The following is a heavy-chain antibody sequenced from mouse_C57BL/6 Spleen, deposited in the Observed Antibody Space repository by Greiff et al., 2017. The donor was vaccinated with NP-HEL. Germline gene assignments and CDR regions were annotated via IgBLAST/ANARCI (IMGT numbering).Heavy chain of an antibody. CDR2: INPSSGYT. J-gene: IGHJ4*01. V-gene: IGHV1-4*01. CDR1: GYTFTSYT. D-gene: IGHD2-4*01. Sequence: VQLQQSGAELARPGASVKMSCKASGYTFTSYTMHWVKQRPGQGLEWIGYINPSSGYTKYNQKFKDKATLTADKSSSTAYMQLSSLTSEDSAVEYGARKGDYDDYAMDYWGQGTSVTVSS. CDR3: ARKGDYDDYAMDY.